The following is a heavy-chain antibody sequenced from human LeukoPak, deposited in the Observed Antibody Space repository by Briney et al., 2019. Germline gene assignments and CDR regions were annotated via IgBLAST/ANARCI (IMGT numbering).Heavy chain of an antibody. V-gene: IGHV1-46*01. CDR2: INPNDGTT. D-gene: IGHD3-22*01. CDR3: AKVGADYSRYSRYYFDY. CDR1: GYTFTNYY. Sequence: ASVKVSCKASGYTFTNYYIHWMRQAPGQGLEWMGIINPNDGTTSYAQKFRGRVTMTRDTSTSTIYMELTSLRSEDTAVYYCAKVGADYSRYSRYYFDYWGQGTRVTVSS. J-gene: IGHJ4*02.